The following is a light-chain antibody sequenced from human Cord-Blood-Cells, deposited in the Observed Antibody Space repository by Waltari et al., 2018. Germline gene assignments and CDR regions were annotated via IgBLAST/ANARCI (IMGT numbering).Light chain of an antibody. V-gene: IGKV3-11*01. J-gene: IGKJ1*01. CDR1: QSVSSY. CDR2: DAS. Sequence: EIVLTQSPATLSLSPGERATLSCRASQSVSSYLAWYQQKPSQAPRLLMYDASNRATGIPARFSGSGSGTDFTLTISSLEPEDFAVYYCQQRSNWPPAWTFGQGTKVEIK. CDR3: QQRSNWPPAWT.